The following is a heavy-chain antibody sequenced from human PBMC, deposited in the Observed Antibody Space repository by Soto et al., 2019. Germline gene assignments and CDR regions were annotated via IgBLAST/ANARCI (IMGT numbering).Heavy chain of an antibody. CDR3: AKDGAEERSGRYYDSSGYHYYYYYGMDV. D-gene: IGHD3-22*01. V-gene: IGHV3-30*18. CDR2: ISYDGSNK. Sequence: QVQLVESGGGVVQPGRSLRLSCAASGFTFSSYGMHWVRQAPGKGLEWVAVISYDGSNKYYADSVKGRFTISRDNSKNTLYLQMNSLRAEDTAVYYCAKDGAEERSGRYYDSSGYHYYYYYGMDVWGQGTTVTVSS. CDR1: GFTFSSYG. J-gene: IGHJ6*02.